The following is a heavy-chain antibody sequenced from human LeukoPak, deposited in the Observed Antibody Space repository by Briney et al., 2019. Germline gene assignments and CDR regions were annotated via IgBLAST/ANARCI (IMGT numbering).Heavy chain of an antibody. J-gene: IGHJ6*03. CDR1: GYTFTSYG. CDR3: ARGSYQYCSSTSCYRGPSYYYYMDV. D-gene: IGHD2-2*02. Sequence: ASVKVSCKASGYTFTSYGISWVRQAPGQGLEWMGWISAYNGNTNYAQKLQGRVTMTRDTSTSTVYMELSSLRSEDTAVYYCARGSYQYCSSTSCYRGPSYYYYMDVWGKGTTVTVSS. V-gene: IGHV1-18*01. CDR2: ISAYNGNT.